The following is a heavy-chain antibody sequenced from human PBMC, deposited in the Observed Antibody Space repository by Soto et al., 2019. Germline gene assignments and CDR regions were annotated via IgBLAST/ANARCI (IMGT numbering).Heavy chain of an antibody. D-gene: IGHD3-3*01. CDR1: VFTFVDYA. CDR2: IRSKAYGGTT. V-gene: IGHV3-49*03. Sequence: PGWSLRLSCTSSVFTFVDYAMRWFRQAPGKGLEWVGFIRSKAYGGTTEYAASVKGRFTISRDDSKSIAYLQMNSLKTEDTAVYYCTRGSYDFWSGYYDYYYYGMDVWGQGTTVTVSS. CDR3: TRGSYDFWSGYYDYYYYGMDV. J-gene: IGHJ6*02.